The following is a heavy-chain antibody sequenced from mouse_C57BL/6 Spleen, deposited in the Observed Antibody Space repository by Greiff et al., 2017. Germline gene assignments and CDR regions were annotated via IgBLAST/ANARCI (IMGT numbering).Heavy chain of an antibody. CDR3: AKNPGVTTDYAMDY. CDR2: IWRGGST. V-gene: IGHV2-5*01. D-gene: IGHD2-2*01. J-gene: IGHJ4*01. CDR1: GFSLTSYG. Sequence: VQLQQSGPGLVQPSQSLSITCTVSGFSLTSYGVHWVRQSPGKGLEWLGVIWRGGSTDYNAAFMSRLSITKDNSKSQVFFKMNSLQADDTAIYYCAKNPGVTTDYAMDYWGQGTSVTFAS.